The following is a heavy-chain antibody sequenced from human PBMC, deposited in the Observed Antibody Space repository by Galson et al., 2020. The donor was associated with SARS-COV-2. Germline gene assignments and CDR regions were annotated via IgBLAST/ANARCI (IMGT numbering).Heavy chain of an antibody. CDR2: MYPDDSYT. V-gene: IGHV5-51*01. J-gene: IGHJ4*02. CDR3: ARHGASSGWYEGIDF. CDR1: GYIFKDYW. D-gene: IGHD6-19*01. Sequence: GESLKISCKTSGYIFKDYWIGWVRQMPGKGLQWMGVMYPDDSYTKYNPSFQGQVTVSADKSTSTAYLQWNSLKASDTAMYYCARHGASSGWYEGIDFWGQGTLVTVSS.